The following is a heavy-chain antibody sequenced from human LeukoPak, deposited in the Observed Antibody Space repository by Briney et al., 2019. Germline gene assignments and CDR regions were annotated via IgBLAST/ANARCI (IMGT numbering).Heavy chain of an antibody. J-gene: IGHJ4*02. Sequence: ASVRVSCKASGYTFTSYGISCVRPAPGQGLEWMGWISAYNGNTNYAQKLQGRVTMTTDTSTSTAYMELRSLRSDDTAVYYCARVWSSSSLLGVWGQGTLVTVSS. V-gene: IGHV1-18*01. CDR2: ISAYNGNT. CDR1: GYTFTSYG. D-gene: IGHD6-6*01. CDR3: ARVWSSSSLLGV.